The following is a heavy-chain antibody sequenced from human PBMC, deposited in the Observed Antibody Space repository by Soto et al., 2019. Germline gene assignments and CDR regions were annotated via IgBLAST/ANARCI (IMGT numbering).Heavy chain of an antibody. V-gene: IGHV3-23*01. CDR2: ISDGDGAT. J-gene: IGHJ4*02. Sequence: EVHLLESGGGLVQPGGSLRLSCAASGFAFSDYAMTWVRQAPGKGLEWVSDISDGDGATHYADSVKGRFTISRDDFKNTLYLQMDSLRAEDAAVYYCAKGRTFFDFWGQGTLVTVSS. D-gene: IGHD3-16*01. CDR3: AKGRTFFDF. CDR1: GFAFSDYA.